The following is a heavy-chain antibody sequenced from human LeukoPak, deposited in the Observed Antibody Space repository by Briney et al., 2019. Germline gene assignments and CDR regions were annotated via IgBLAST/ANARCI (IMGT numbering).Heavy chain of an antibody. V-gene: IGHV3-74*01. D-gene: IGHD4-17*01. CDR1: GFTFSSYW. CDR3: AREEPQTYGDWLNDAFDI. CDR2: INSDGSST. Sequence: GGSLRLSCAASGFTFSSYWMHWVRQAPGKGLVWVSRINSDGSSTSYADSVKGRFTISRDNAKNTLYLQMNSLRAEDTAVYYCAREEPQTYGDWLNDAFDIWGQGTMVTVSS. J-gene: IGHJ3*02.